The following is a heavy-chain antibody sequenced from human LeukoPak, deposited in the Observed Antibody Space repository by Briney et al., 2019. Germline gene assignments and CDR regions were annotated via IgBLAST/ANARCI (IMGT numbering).Heavy chain of an antibody. J-gene: IGHJ4*02. V-gene: IGHV1-18*01. D-gene: IGHD3-22*01. CDR1: GYTFTSYG. Sequence: ASAKVSCKASGYTFTSYGISWVRQAPGQGLEWMGWISAYNGNTNYAQKLQGRVTMTTDTSTSTAYMELRSLRSDDTAVYYCARDGRPYYYDSSGYPPKTNSFDYWGQGTLVTVSS. CDR2: ISAYNGNT. CDR3: ARDGRPYYYDSSGYPPKTNSFDY.